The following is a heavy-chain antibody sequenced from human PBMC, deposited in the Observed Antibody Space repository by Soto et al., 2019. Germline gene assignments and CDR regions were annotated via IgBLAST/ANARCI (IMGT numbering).Heavy chain of an antibody. V-gene: IGHV1-69*02. Sequence: QVQLVQYGAEVKKPGSSVKVSCKASGSTFSNYTISWVRQAPGQGLEWMGRIIPILGVANYAQKFQGRVTITEDKSTSTVDMEMRSLRSEDTAVYYCARVAEMGTVTKGFYYYMDVWGEGTTVTVSS. CDR3: ARVAEMGTVTKGFYYYMDV. J-gene: IGHJ6*03. CDR1: GSTFSNYT. D-gene: IGHD4-17*01. CDR2: IIPILGVA.